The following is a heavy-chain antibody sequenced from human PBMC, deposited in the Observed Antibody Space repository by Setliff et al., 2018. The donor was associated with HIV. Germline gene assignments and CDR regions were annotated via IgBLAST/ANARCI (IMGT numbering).Heavy chain of an antibody. CDR3: AKSPGFTGYGGSG. CDR1: GASFSDYS. V-gene: IGHV4-34*01. J-gene: IGHJ4*02. Sequence: TSETLSLTCAVYGASFSDYSWSWIRQPPGKGLEWIGEINHSGSTNYNPSLKTRVTISVDTSKNQFSLKLTSVTAADTAVYYCAKSPGFTGYGGSGGGQGTLVTSPQ. D-gene: IGHD5-12*01. CDR2: INHSGST.